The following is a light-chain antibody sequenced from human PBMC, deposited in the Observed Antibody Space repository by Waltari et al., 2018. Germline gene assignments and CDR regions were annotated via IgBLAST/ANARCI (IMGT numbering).Light chain of an antibody. CDR2: STN. CDR1: SGSVSTGYY. CDR3: VLYMGRGISI. J-gene: IGLJ2*01. V-gene: IGLV8-61*01. Sequence: QTVVTQEPSFSVSPGGTVTLTCGLSSGSVSTGYYPSWYQQTPGQAPRTLIFSTNTRSSGGPDRFSGSILGNKAALTITGAQADDESDYYCVLYMGRGISIFGGGTKVTVL.